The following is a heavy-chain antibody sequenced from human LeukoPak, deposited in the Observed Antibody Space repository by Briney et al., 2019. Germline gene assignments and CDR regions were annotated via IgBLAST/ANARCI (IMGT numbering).Heavy chain of an antibody. Sequence: PSETLSLTCAVYGGSFSGYYWSWIRQPPGKGLEWIGEINHSGSTNYNPSLKSRVTISVDTSKNQFSLKLSSVTAADTAVYYCARLGQPKPRLRYFDWLSQIYGMDVWGQGTTVTVSS. J-gene: IGHJ6*02. CDR3: ARLGQPKPRLRYFDWLSQIYGMDV. V-gene: IGHV4-34*01. D-gene: IGHD3-9*01. CDR1: GGSFSGYY. CDR2: INHSGST.